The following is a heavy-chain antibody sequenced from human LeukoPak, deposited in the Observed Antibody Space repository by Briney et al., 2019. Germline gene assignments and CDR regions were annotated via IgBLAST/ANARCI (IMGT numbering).Heavy chain of an antibody. CDR1: GFTFSDYY. CDR3: ARDGYDFWSGYNAFDI. Sequence: PGGSLRLSCAASGFTFSDYYMSWIRQAPGKGLEWVSYISSSGSTIYYADSVKGRFTISRDKAKNSLYLQMNSLRAEDTAVYYCARDGYDFWSGYNAFDIWGQGTMVTVSS. V-gene: IGHV3-11*04. CDR2: ISSSGSTI. J-gene: IGHJ3*02. D-gene: IGHD3-3*01.